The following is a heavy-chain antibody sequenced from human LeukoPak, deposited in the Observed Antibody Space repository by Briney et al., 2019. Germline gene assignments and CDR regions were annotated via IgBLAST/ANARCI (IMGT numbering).Heavy chain of an antibody. Sequence: SETLSLTCGVAGGSFSGYYWSWIRQSPGKGLEWIGEINESGSTDYNPSHMSRVTISLDTSKNQFSLKLSSMTAADTATYYCARVGGLTIRGFMIFFGLGGYESGMDVWDKEPTVSVPS. CDR1: GGSFSGYY. D-gene: IGHD3-10*01. CDR2: INESGST. V-gene: IGHV4-34*01. CDR3: ARVGGLTIRGFMIFFGLGGYESGMDV. J-gene: IGHJ6*04.